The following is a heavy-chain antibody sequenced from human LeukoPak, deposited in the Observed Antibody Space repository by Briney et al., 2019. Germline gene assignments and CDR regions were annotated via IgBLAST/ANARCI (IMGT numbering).Heavy chain of an antibody. CDR3: ARAPNSSGYYYNYYYYYMDV. D-gene: IGHD3-22*01. Sequence: SETLSLTCTVSGGSISSYYWSWIRQPPGKGLEWIGYIYYSGSTNYNPSLKSRVTISVDTSENQFSLKLSSVTAADTAVYYCARAPNSSGYYYNYYYYYMDVWGKGTTVTVSS. J-gene: IGHJ6*03. CDR2: IYYSGST. CDR1: GGSISSYY. V-gene: IGHV4-59*01.